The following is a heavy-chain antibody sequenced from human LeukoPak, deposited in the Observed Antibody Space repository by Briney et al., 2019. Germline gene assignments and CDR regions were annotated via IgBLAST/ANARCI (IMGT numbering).Heavy chain of an antibody. CDR3: AREGYSSGWDAYYYYMDV. CDR2: IYTSGST. D-gene: IGHD6-19*01. J-gene: IGHJ6*03. Sequence: SETPSLTCTVSGGSISSGSYYWSWIRQPAGKGLEWIGRIYTSGSTNYNPSLKSRVTISVDTSKNQFSLKLSSVTAADTAVYYCAREGYSSGWDAYYYYMDVWGKGTTVTVSS. V-gene: IGHV4-61*02. CDR1: GGSISSGSYY.